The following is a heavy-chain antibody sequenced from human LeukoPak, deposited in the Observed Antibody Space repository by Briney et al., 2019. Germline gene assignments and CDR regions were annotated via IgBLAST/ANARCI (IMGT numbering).Heavy chain of an antibody. Sequence: GGSLRLSCAASGFTFDDYAMHWVRQAPGKGLEWVSLISGDGGSTYYADSVKGRLTISRDNSKNSLYLQMNSLRTEDTALYYCASSIAAAGYFDYWGQGTLVTVSS. D-gene: IGHD6-13*01. CDR3: ASSIAAAGYFDY. CDR2: ISGDGGST. CDR1: GFTFDDYA. J-gene: IGHJ4*02. V-gene: IGHV3-43*02.